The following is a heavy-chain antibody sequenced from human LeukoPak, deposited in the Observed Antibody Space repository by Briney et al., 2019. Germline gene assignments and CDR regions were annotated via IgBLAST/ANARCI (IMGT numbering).Heavy chain of an antibody. D-gene: IGHD3-3*01. Sequence: SETLSLTCAVYGGSFSGYYWRWIRQPPRTGLEWTGEINHSGSTNYNPSLKSRVTISVDTSKNQFSLKLSSVTAADTAVYYCARGQDGVVPRVRYNWFDPWGQGTLVTVSS. CDR2: INHSGST. CDR3: ARGQDGVVPRVRYNWFDP. CDR1: GGSFSGYY. V-gene: IGHV4-34*01. J-gene: IGHJ5*02.